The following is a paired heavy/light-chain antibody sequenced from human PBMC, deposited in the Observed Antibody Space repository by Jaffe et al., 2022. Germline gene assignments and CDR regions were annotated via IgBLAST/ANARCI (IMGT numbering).Heavy chain of an antibody. J-gene: IGHJ4*02. D-gene: IGHD3-10*01. CDR2: MDYSGST. V-gene: IGHV4-39*01. CDR3: ARWVAAITKVQGAPYYFDY. Sequence: HLQLQESGPGLVKPSETLSLTCIVSGGSISISSYSWGWIRQPPGKGLEWIGSMDYSGSTDYNPSLKSRVTISVDTSKNQFSLKLRSVTAADTAVYYCARWVAAITKVQGAPYYFDYWGQGILVTVSS. CDR1: GGSISISSYS.
Light chain of an antibody. CDR1: SSDDADYNY. CDR2: DVS. V-gene: IGLV2-14*03. J-gene: IGLJ3*02. Sequence: QSALTQPASVSGSPGQSITISCTETSSDDADYNYVSWYQQHPGKAPKLMIYDVSYRPSGISNRFSGSKSGNTASLTISGLQAEDEADYYCCSYTISSSTLKVFGGGTKLTVL. CDR3: CSYTISSSTLKV.